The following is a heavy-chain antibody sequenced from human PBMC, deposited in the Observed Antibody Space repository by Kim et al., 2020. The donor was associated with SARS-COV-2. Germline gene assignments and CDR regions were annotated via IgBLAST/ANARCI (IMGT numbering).Heavy chain of an antibody. CDR1: GGSFSGYY. CDR3: ARGLGDLSASPLDY. Sequence: SETLSLTCAVYGGSFSGYYWSWIRQPPGKGLEWIGEINHSGSTNYNPSLKSRVTISVDTSKNQFSLKLSSVTAADTAVYYCARGLGDLSASPLDYWGQGTLVTVSS. V-gene: IGHV4-34*01. CDR2: INHSGST. J-gene: IGHJ4*02. D-gene: IGHD3-16*01.